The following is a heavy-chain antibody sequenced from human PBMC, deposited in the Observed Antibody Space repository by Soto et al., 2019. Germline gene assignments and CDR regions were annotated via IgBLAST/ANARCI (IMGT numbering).Heavy chain of an antibody. CDR3: GRDGALGDTAVVDS. J-gene: IGHJ4*02. CDR1: GFTFSTYG. D-gene: IGHD5-18*01. CDR2: IWYDGSNK. V-gene: IGHV3-33*01. Sequence: QVQLVESGGGVVQPGKSLRLSCTASGFTFSTYGMHWVRQAPGKGLEWVAVIWYDGSNKYHGDSLKGRFTISRDNSKNKLYLQMNNLRAEDTAVYYCGRDGALGDTAVVDSWGQGTLVTVSS.